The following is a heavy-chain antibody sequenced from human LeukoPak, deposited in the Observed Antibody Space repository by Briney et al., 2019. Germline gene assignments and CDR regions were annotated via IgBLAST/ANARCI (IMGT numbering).Heavy chain of an antibody. CDR1: GFTFSNYY. CDR2: ISSSGSTI. CDR3: AREGPRDYYYGMDV. V-gene: IGHV3-11*01. J-gene: IGHJ6*02. Sequence: GGSLRLSCAASGFTFSNYYMSWIRQAPGKGLEWVSYISSSGSTIYYADSVKGRFTISRDNAKNSLYLQMNSLRAEDTAVYYCAREGPRDYYYGMDVWGQGTTVTVSS.